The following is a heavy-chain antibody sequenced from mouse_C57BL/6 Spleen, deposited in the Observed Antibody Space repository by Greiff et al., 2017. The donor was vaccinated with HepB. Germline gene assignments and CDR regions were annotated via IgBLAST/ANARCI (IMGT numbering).Heavy chain of an antibody. V-gene: IGHV1-72*01. D-gene: IGHD1-1*01. Sequence: QVQLKQPGAELVKPGASVKLSCKASGYTFTSYWMHWVKQRPGRGLEWIGRIDPNSGGTKYNEKFKSKATLTVDKPSSTAYMQLSSLTSEDSAVYYCARDGFTTVVVGDWYFDVWGTGTTVTVSS. CDR3: ARDGFTTVVVGDWYFDV. J-gene: IGHJ1*03. CDR1: GYTFTSYW. CDR2: IDPNSGGT.